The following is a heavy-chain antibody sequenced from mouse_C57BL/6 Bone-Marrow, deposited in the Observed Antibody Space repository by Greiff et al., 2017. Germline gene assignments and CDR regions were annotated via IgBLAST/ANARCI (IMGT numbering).Heavy chain of an antibody. CDR3: ARDYKKGYWYFDV. D-gene: IGHD2-12*01. J-gene: IGHJ1*03. CDR1: GYSFTGYF. CDR2: ITPYNGDT. Sequence: EVQLQQSGPELVKPGDSVKISCKASGYSFTGYFMNWVMQSHGKSLEWIGRITPYNGDTFYNQKFKGKATLTVDKSSSTAHMGLRSLTSEDSAVYYCARDYKKGYWYFDVWGTGTTVTVSS. V-gene: IGHV1-20*01.